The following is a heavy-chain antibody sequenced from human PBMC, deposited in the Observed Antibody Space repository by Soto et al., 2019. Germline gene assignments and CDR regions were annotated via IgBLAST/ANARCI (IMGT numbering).Heavy chain of an antibody. CDR1: GGSISGYY. D-gene: IGHD1-26*01. V-gene: IGHV4-59*08. J-gene: IGHJ5*02. CDR2: IYYSGST. Sequence: QVQLQESGPGLVKPSETLSLTCTVSGGSISGYYWSWIRQPPGKGLEWIGYIYYSGSTNYNPSLNSRVTISVDTSKNQFSRKLSSVTAADTAVYYCARLHSGSYLNWFAPWGQGTLVTVSS. CDR3: ARLHSGSYLNWFAP.